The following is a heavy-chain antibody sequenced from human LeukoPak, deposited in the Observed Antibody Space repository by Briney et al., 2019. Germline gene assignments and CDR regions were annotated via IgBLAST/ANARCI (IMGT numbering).Heavy chain of an antibody. CDR3: ARVLVGYSYGFDY. J-gene: IGHJ4*02. CDR2: ISSSSSYI. D-gene: IGHD5-18*01. CDR1: GFTFSSYS. Sequence: PGGSLRLSCAASGFTFSSYSMNWVRQAPGKGLEWVSSISSSSSYIYYADPVKGRFTISRDNAKNSLYLQMNSLRAEDTAVYYCARVLVGYSYGFDYWGQGTLVTVSS. V-gene: IGHV3-21*01.